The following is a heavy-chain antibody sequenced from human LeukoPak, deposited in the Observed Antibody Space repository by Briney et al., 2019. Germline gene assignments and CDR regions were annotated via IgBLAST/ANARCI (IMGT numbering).Heavy chain of an antibody. CDR1: GFTFSSYA. Sequence: TGGSLRLSCAASGFTFSSYAMSWVRQAPRKGLEWVSAISGSGGGTYYADSVKSRFTISRDNSKNTLYLQMNSLRGEDMAVYYCAKDGWYAEYFQHWGQGTLVSVPS. V-gene: IGHV3-23*01. CDR3: AKDGWYAEYFQH. CDR2: ISGSGGGT. J-gene: IGHJ1*01. D-gene: IGHD6-19*01.